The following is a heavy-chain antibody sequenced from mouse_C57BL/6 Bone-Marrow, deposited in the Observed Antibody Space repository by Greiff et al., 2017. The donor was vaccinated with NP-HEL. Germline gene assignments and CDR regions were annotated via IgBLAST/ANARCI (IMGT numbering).Heavy chain of an antibody. Sequence: QVQLQQSGAELVRPGTSVKVSCKASGYAFTNYLIEWVKQRPGQGLEWIGVINPGSGGTNYNEKFKGKATLTADKSSSTAYMQLSSLTSEDSAVYFCARLYYGSSYGYWGQGTTLTVSS. D-gene: IGHD1-1*01. CDR2: INPGSGGT. CDR3: ARLYYGSSYGY. V-gene: IGHV1-54*01. CDR1: GYAFTNYL. J-gene: IGHJ2*01.